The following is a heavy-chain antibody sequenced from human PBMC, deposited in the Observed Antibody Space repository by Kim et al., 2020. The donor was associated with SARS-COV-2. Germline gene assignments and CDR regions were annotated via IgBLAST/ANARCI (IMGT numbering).Heavy chain of an antibody. CDR3: ARDLYSSTFDC. Sequence: GGSLRLSCAASGFTFNTYGMHWVRQAPGKGLEWVAVIWHDGNSEYYADSVKGRFTISRDNSKSTVYLQMDSLRAEDTAVYYCARDLYSSTFDCWGQGTPVTGSS. CDR2: IWHDGNSE. V-gene: IGHV3-33*08. D-gene: IGHD6-13*01. CDR1: GFTFNTYG. J-gene: IGHJ4*02.